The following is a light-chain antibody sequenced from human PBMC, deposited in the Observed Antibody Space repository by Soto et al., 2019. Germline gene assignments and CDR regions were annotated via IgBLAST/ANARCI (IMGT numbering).Light chain of an antibody. J-gene: IGKJ1*01. V-gene: IGKV3D-20*01. Sequence: EILLTQSPSTLSLSPGDSATLSCRASQRVSRNVAWCQQKPGQAPRLLISAASTGDAGVPARFSGSGSGTDFTLTISRLEPEDFAVYYCQQYGGSRTFGQGTKVDI. CDR3: QQYGGSRT. CDR1: QRVSRN. CDR2: AAS.